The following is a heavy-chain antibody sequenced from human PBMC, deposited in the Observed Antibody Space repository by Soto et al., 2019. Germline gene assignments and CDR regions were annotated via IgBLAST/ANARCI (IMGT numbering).Heavy chain of an antibody. Sequence: SETLSLTCTVSGGSMSSGDYYWSWLRQPPGKGLEWIGYIYYSGSTYYNPSLKSRVTISVDTSKNQFSLKLSSVTAADTAVYYCARGRVTMVRGVSSWWFDLWGQGTLVTVSS. CDR2: IYYSGST. J-gene: IGHJ5*02. CDR3: ARGRVTMVRGVSSWWFDL. D-gene: IGHD3-10*01. CDR1: GGSMSSGDYY. V-gene: IGHV4-30-4*01.